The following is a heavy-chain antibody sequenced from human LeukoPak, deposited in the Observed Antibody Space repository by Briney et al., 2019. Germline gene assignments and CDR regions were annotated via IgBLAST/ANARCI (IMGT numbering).Heavy chain of an antibody. D-gene: IGHD6-6*01. CDR1: GFTFSSYE. CDR2: VSSGSSSI. CDR3: ARGGIAARFAY. J-gene: IGHJ4*02. V-gene: IGHV3-48*03. Sequence: GGSLRLSCAASGFTFSSYEMNWVRQAPGKGLEWVSYVSSGSSSIFYADSVKGRFTISRDNAKNSLYLQMNSLRVEDTAVYYCARGGIAARFAYWGQGTLVTVSS.